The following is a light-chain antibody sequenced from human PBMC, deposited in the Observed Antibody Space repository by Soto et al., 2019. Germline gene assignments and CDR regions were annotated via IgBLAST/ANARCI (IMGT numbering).Light chain of an antibody. CDR3: QQSNNWPYT. CDR2: GAS. CDR1: QSVSSN. Sequence: EIVMTRSPATLSVSPGERATLSCRASQSVSSNLAWYQQKPGQGPRLLLYGASTRATGIPARFSGSGSGTDFTLTISSLKSEDFAVYYCQQSNNWPYTFGQGTKLEIK. J-gene: IGKJ2*01. V-gene: IGKV3-15*01.